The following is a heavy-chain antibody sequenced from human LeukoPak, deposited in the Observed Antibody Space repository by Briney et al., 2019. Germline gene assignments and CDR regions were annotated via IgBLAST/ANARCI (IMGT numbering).Heavy chain of an antibody. CDR3: ARVKGRLRLVIFDF. Sequence: SETLSFTCAVYGGSFSGYYWSWIRQPPGKGLEWIGEINHSGSTNYNPSLKSRVTISVDTSKNQFSLKLSSVTAADTAVYYCARVKGRLRLVIFDFWGQGTLVTVSS. J-gene: IGHJ4*02. CDR2: INHSGST. CDR1: GGSFSGYY. V-gene: IGHV4-34*01. D-gene: IGHD4-17*01.